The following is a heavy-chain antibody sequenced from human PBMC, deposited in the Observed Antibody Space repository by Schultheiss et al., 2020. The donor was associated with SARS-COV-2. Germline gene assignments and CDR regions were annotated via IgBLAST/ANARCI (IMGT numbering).Heavy chain of an antibody. CDR1: GYTFIGYY. Sequence: ASVKVSCKASGYTFIGYYIHWVRQAPGQGLEWMGWINPNSGGTNYAQKFQGWVTMTRDTSISTAYMELSRLRSDDTAVYYCARGAKYYYDSSGYSFDYWGQGTLVTVSS. V-gene: IGHV1-2*04. D-gene: IGHD3-22*01. CDR2: INPNSGGT. CDR3: ARGAKYYYDSSGYSFDY. J-gene: IGHJ4*02.